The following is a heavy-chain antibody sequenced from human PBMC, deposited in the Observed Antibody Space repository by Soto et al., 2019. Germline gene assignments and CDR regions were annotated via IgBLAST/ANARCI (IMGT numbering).Heavy chain of an antibody. CDR3: ARHGPTAVAERWFDS. Sequence: SSETLSLTCSVSGGFISIGSHFWGWIRQPPGKGLEWIGSVYASGRTYQNTSLKSRVTISVDTSKNQFSLRLTSVTAADTAVYFCARHGPTAVAERWFDSWGQGTLVTVSS. CDR2: VYASGRT. V-gene: IGHV4-39*01. CDR1: GGFISIGSHF. D-gene: IGHD6-19*01. J-gene: IGHJ5*01.